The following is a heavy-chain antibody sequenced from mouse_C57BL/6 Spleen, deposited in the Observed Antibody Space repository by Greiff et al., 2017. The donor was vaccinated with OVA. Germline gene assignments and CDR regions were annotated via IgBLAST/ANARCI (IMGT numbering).Heavy chain of an antibody. CDR3: ARDYYGSSYAMDY. CDR2: IDPSDSYT. V-gene: IGHV1-69*01. CDR1: GYTFTSYW. D-gene: IGHD1-1*01. J-gene: IGHJ4*01. Sequence: VQLQQSGAELVMPGASVKLSCKASGYTFTSYWMHWVKQRPGQGLEWIGEIDPSDSYTNYTQKFKGKSTLTVDKSSSTAYMQLSSLTSEDSAVYYCARDYYGSSYAMDYWGQGTSVTVSS.